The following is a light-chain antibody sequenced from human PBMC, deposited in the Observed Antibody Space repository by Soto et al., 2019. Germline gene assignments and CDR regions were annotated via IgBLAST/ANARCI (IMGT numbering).Light chain of an antibody. CDR1: TSNIGHNY. CDR3: ATWDTNLSAV. V-gene: IGLV1-51*01. Sequence: QSALTQPPSVSAAPGQTVTISCSGGTSNIGHNYVSWYQQLPGTAPTLLIYGNDKRPSGTPDRFSGSKSGTSATLAITGLQTGDEADYYCATWDTNLSAVFGGGTKLTVL. CDR2: GND. J-gene: IGLJ3*02.